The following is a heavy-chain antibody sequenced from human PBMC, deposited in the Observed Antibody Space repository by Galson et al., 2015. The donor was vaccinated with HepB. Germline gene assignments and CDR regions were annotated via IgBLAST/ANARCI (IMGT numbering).Heavy chain of an antibody. V-gene: IGHV3-74*01. CDR1: GFTFSSYC. D-gene: IGHD4-17*01. Sequence: SLRLSCAASGFTFSSYCMHWVRQLPGKGLVWVSRIKNDGSGTDYADPVKDRFTISRDNAKNTVSLQMNSLRAEDTGVYYCARADYGEDWYFDLWGRGTLVSVSS. CDR2: IKNDGSGT. CDR3: ARADYGEDWYFDL. J-gene: IGHJ2*01.